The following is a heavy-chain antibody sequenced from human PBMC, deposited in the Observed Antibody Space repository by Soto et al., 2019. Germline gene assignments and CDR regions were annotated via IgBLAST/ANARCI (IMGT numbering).Heavy chain of an antibody. V-gene: IGHV1-18*04. J-gene: IGHJ4*02. D-gene: IGHD1-1*01. CDR3: AREEYRQLDN. CDR1: GYTFTNYG. CDR2: ISTNSGHT. Sequence: GASVKVSCKASGYTFTNYGISWVRQAPGQGLEWMGWISTNSGHTDYAQNLRGRVTMTTDTSTTTAYMELRSLRSDDTAVYYCAREEYRQLDNWGQGTLVTVSS.